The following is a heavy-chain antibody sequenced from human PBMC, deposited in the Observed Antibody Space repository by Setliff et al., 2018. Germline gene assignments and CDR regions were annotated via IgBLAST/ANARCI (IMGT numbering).Heavy chain of an antibody. CDR3: ARASRFGTTVWKGDYYMDV. CDR2: INTNTGNP. J-gene: IGHJ6*03. Sequence: ASVKVSCKASGYTFSSYAMGWMRQAPGQRLEWMGWINTNTGNPSYAQDFTGRLVFSLDTSVSTAYLQVSSLKAEDSAVYYCARASRFGTTVWKGDYYMDVWGKGTTVTVSS. CDR1: GYTFSSYA. D-gene: IGHD4-4*01. V-gene: IGHV7-4-1*02.